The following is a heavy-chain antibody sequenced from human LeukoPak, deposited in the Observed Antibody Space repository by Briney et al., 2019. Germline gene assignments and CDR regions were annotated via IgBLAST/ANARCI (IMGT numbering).Heavy chain of an antibody. J-gene: IGHJ3*02. V-gene: IGHV3-7*01. Sequence: GGSLRLSCVASGFSFTSYWMSWVRQAPGKGLEFVANINQDAGTTNYVDSVKGRFTISRDNAENSLYLQMSSLRAEDTALYYCARNPGWSSFDIWGQGIMVTVSS. CDR1: GFSFTSYW. CDR3: ARNPGWSSFDI. CDR2: INQDAGTT. D-gene: IGHD2-15*01.